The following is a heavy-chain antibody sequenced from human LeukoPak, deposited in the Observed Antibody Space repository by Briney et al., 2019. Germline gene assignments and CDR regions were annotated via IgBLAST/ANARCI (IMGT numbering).Heavy chain of an antibody. V-gene: IGHV4-59*12. Sequence: SETLSLTCTVSGGSISSYYWSWIRQPPGKGLEWIGYTYYSGSTNYNPSLKSRVTISVDTSKNQLSLKLSSVTAADTAVYYCARGPRDSSSWYGYYYYYYYMDVWGKGTTVTVSS. J-gene: IGHJ6*03. CDR2: TYYSGST. CDR3: ARGPRDSSSWYGYYYYYYYMDV. CDR1: GGSISSYY. D-gene: IGHD6-13*01.